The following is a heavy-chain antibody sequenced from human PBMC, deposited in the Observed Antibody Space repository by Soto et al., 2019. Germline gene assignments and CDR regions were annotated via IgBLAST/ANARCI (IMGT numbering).Heavy chain of an antibody. CDR3: ARGNHRRVGSSYFDY. CDR1: GGSISSGGYY. Sequence: TLSLTCTVSGGSISSGGYYWSWIRQHPGKGLEWIGYIYYSGSTYYNPSLKSRVTISVDTSKNQFSLKLSSVTAADTAVYYCARGNHRRVGSSYFDYWGQGTLVTVSS. J-gene: IGHJ4*02. V-gene: IGHV4-31*03. D-gene: IGHD6-6*01. CDR2: IYYSGST.